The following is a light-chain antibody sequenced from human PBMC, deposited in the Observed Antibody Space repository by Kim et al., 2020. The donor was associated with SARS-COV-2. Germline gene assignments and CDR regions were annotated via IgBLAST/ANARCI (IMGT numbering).Light chain of an antibody. CDR2: DAS. Sequence: EIVLTQSPATLSLSPGERATLSCRASQSVSSYLAWYQQKPGQAPRLLIYDASNRATGIPARFSGSGSGTDFTLTISSLEPEDFAVYYCQQRSNWPFVTFGGGTKLEI. CDR1: QSVSSY. J-gene: IGKJ4*01. V-gene: IGKV3-11*01. CDR3: QQRSNWPFVT.